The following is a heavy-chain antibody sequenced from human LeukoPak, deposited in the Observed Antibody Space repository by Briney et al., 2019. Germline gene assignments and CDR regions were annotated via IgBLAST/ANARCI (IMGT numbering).Heavy chain of an antibody. CDR1: GFTFSSNY. CDR3: ARDHDTTYYFDY. J-gene: IGHJ4*02. V-gene: IGHV3-66*02. D-gene: IGHD1-26*01. Sequence: PGGSLRLSCAASGFTFSSNYMSWVRQAPGKGLEWVSVIYSGGSTYYADSVKGRFTISRDNSKNTLYLQMNSLRAEDTAVYYCARDHDTTYYFDYWGQGTLVTVSS. CDR2: IYSGGST.